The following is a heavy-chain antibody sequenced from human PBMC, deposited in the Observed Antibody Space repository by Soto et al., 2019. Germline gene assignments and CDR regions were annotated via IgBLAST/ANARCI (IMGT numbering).Heavy chain of an antibody. CDR3: ARVRGSSGYYYGSYYYGMDV. D-gene: IGHD3-22*01. Sequence: VGSLRLSCAASGFTFSSYWMSWVRQAPGKGLEWVANIKQDGSEKYYVDSVKGRFTISRDNAKNSLYLQMNSLRAEDTAVYYCARVRGSSGYYYGSYYYGMDVWGQGTTVTVSS. CDR1: GFTFSSYW. V-gene: IGHV3-7*01. CDR2: IKQDGSEK. J-gene: IGHJ6*02.